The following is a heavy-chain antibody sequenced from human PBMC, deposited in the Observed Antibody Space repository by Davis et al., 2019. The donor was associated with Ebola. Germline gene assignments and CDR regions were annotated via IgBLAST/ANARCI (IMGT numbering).Heavy chain of an antibody. CDR3: ARAPKYTGYDFPYYFDY. D-gene: IGHD5-12*01. J-gene: IGHJ4*02. CDR1: GFTFSSYW. CDR2: IKQDASDK. Sequence: GESLKISCAASGFTFSSYWMSWVRQAPGRGLEWVGKIKQDASDKYYLDSVKGRFTISRDNAKNSLYLQMNSLRGEDTAVYYCARAPKYTGYDFPYYFDYWGQGTLVTVSS. V-gene: IGHV3-7*01.